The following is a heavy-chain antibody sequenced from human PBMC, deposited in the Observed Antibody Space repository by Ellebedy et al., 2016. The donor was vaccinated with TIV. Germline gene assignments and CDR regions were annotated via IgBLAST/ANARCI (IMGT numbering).Heavy chain of an antibody. J-gene: IGHJ4*02. CDR1: GGTFSSYA. CDR3: AIDSSGYYYSDY. D-gene: IGHD3-22*01. Sequence: SVKVSCXASGGTFSSYAISWVRQAPGQGLEWMGGIIPIFGTANYAQKFQGRVTITADESTSTAYMELSSLRSEHTAVYYCAIDSSGYYYSDYWGQGTLVTVSS. CDR2: IIPIFGTA. V-gene: IGHV1-69*13.